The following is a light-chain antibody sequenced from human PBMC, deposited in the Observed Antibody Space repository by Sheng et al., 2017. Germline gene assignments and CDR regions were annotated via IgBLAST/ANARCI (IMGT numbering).Light chain of an antibody. CDR2: AAY. V-gene: IGKV1-16*01. CDR1: QDIGNS. J-gene: IGKJ1*01. Sequence: DIQMTQSPSTLSASVGDRVTITCRASQDIGNSLAWFQQKPGQAPKRLIYAAYTLQRGVPSRFTGSGSGTDFTLTIYSLQPEDFATYYCQQYNSYPWTFGQGTKVEIK. CDR3: QQYNSYPWT.